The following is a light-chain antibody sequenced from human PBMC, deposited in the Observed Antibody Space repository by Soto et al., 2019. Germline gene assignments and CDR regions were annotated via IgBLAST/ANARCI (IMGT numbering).Light chain of an antibody. CDR1: QSISTF. V-gene: IGKV1-39*01. Sequence: DIQMTQSPSSLSASVGDRVTITCRASQSISTFLNWYQQRPGKAPELLIYAASNLQSGVPSRFSGSGYGTDFALTISSLKPEDFATYYCQQSYRIPPWTFGQGTKV. CDR2: AAS. CDR3: QQSYRIPPWT. J-gene: IGKJ1*01.